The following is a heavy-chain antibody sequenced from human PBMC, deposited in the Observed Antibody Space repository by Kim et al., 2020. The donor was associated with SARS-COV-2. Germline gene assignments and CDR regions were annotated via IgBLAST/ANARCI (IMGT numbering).Heavy chain of an antibody. V-gene: IGHV3-7*01. CDR2: IKPDGSEK. CDR3: ARGGGRYYSV. CDR1: GFPFTTYY. J-gene: IGHJ4*02. Sequence: GGSLRLSCAASGFPFTTYYMTWVRQAPGKGLEWVANIKPDGSEKSYVDSVKGRFTISRDNAKSSVYLQMNSLRGEDTAVYYCARGGGRYYSVWGQGTLVT. D-gene: IGHD3-10*01.